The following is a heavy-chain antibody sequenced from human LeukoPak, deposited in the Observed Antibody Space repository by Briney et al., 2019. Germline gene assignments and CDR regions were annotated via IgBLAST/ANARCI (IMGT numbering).Heavy chain of an antibody. Sequence: PSETLSLTCTVSGGSISSSSYYWSWIRQPPGKGLEWIGYIYYSGSTNYNPSLKSRVTISVDTSKNQFSLKLSSVTAADTAVYYCARGPQFWDYWGQGTLVTVSS. J-gene: IGHJ4*02. CDR2: IYYSGST. CDR1: GGSISSSSYY. V-gene: IGHV4-61*01. D-gene: IGHD1-26*01. CDR3: ARGPQFWDY.